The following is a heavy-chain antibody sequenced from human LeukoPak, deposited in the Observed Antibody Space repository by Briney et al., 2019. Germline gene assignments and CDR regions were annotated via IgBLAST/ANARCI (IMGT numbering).Heavy chain of an antibody. V-gene: IGHV3-23*01. CDR2: ISGSGGST. D-gene: IGHD6-19*01. J-gene: IGHJ4*02. CDR1: GFTFSSYA. CDR3: AKVEQSILGFGVAVAGPGDY. Sequence: GGSLRLSCAASGFTFSSYAVSWVRQAPGKGLEWVSAISGSGGSTYYADSVKGRFTISRDNSKNTLYLQMNSLRAEDTAVYYCAKVEQSILGFGVAVAGPGDYWGQGTLVTVSS.